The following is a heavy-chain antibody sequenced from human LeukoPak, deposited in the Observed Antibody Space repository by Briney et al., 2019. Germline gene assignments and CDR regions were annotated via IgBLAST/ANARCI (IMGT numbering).Heavy chain of an antibody. Sequence: PSETLSLTCTVSGGPISTYYWSWIRQPPRKGLEWIGYIYYSGSTNYNPSLKSRVTISLDTSKNQFFLKLSCVTAAETAVYYCARGATSLSYFDSRGQGTLVTVSS. V-gene: IGHV4-59*01. CDR2: IYYSGST. CDR1: GGPISTYY. D-gene: IGHD2/OR15-2a*01. CDR3: ARGATSLSYFDS. J-gene: IGHJ4*02.